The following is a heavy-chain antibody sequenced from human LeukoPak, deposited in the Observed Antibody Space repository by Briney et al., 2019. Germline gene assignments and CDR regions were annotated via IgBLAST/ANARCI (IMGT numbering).Heavy chain of an antibody. CDR3: AKGELGYCNSASCYLVY. J-gene: IGHJ4*02. CDR2: NDGRGIST. Sequence: GGSLRLSCAASGFTFSSSAMSWVRQSPGKGLEWVSANDGRGISTYYTDSVKGRFTISRDNSKNTLFLQMNSLRAEDTAVYYCAKGELGYCNSASCYLVYWGQGTLVTVSS. CDR1: GFTFSSSA. V-gene: IGHV3-23*01. D-gene: IGHD2-2*01.